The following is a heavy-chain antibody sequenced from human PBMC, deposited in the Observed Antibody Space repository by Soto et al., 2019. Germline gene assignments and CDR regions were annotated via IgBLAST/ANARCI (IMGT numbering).Heavy chain of an antibody. CDR2: IYPSGST. V-gene: IGHV4-4*07. D-gene: IGHD5-12*01. Sequence: SETLSLTCTVSGGSISGHSWIWIRQPAGKGLEWIGHIYPSGSTSYNPSLRSRVTMSLDTSSNQIFLNLTSVTAADTAVFYCVRGRSYSVYDFWGPGTLVTVSS. CDR3: VRGRSYSVYDF. CDR1: GGSISGHS. J-gene: IGHJ4*02.